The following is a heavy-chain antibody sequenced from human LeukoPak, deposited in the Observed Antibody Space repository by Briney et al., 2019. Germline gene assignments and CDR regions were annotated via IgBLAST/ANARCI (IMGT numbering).Heavy chain of an antibody. CDR1: GGTISRYF. D-gene: IGHD1-26*01. CDR3: ARDRRRELLHAFDI. V-gene: IGHV4-59*01. J-gene: IGHJ3*02. Sequence: SETLSLTCTVSGGTISRYFWSWIRQPPGKGLEWIAYIDYSGSTNYNPSLKSRLTISLDASKNQFSLKLSSVTAADTAVYYCARDRRRELLHAFDIWGQGTMVTVSS. CDR2: IDYSGST.